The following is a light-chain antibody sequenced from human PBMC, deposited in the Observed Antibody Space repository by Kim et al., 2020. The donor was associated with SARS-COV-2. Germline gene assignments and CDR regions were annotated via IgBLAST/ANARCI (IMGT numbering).Light chain of an antibody. CDR3: QQYDNWPPWT. Sequence: EVVMRQSPATLSGSPGERATLSCRASQSVGSNLAWYQQKPGQAPRLLIYGASTRASGIPARFTGSGSGTEFTLTISSLQSEDFAVYYCQQYDNWPPWTFGQGTKVDIK. CDR2: GAS. V-gene: IGKV3-15*01. CDR1: QSVGSN. J-gene: IGKJ1*01.